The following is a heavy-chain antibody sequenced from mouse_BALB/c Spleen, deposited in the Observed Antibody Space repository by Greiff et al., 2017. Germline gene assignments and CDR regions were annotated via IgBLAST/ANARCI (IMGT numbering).Heavy chain of an antibody. V-gene: IGHV1-5*01. D-gene: IGHD1-1*01. CDR3: TNLYYGSSYGAMDY. CDR2: IYPGNSDT. J-gene: IGHJ4*01. CDR1: GYTFTSYW. Sequence: VQLQQSGTVLARPGASVKMSCKASGYTFTSYWMHWVKQRPGQGLEWIGAIYPGNSDTSYNQKFKGKAKLTAVTSTSTAYMELSSLTNEDSAVYYCTNLYYGSSYGAMDYWGQGTSVTVSS.